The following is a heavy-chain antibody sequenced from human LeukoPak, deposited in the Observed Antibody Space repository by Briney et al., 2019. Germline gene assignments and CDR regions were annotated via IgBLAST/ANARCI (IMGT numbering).Heavy chain of an antibody. CDR1: GYSFPSYW. V-gene: IGHV5-51*01. J-gene: IGHJ4*02. CDR2: IFPGNSDT. D-gene: IGHD5-18*01. CDR3: VRHNNYALDY. Sequence: GESLKISCEGSGYSFPSYWIGWARQMAGKGLEWMAIIFPGNSDTRYSPSFQGQVTISADKSISTAYLHWRGLKASDTAMYYCVRHNNYALDYWGQGTLVTVSS.